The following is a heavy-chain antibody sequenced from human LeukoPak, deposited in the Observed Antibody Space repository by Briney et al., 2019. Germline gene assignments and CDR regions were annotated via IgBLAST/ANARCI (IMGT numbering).Heavy chain of an antibody. CDR3: ARARWQLVPYFDS. D-gene: IGHD6-6*01. CDR2: INPNSGGT. CDR1: GYTFTDYY. Sequence: GASVKVSCKASGYTFTDYYMHWVRQAPGQGLEWMGWINPNSGGTNFAQKFQGRVAMTRDTSISTAYLELGGLRSDDTAVYFCARARWQLVPYFDSWGQGTLVTVSS. J-gene: IGHJ4*02. V-gene: IGHV1-2*02.